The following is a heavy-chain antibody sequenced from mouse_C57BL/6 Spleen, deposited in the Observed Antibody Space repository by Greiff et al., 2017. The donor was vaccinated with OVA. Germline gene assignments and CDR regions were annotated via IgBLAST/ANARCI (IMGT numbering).Heavy chain of an antibody. D-gene: IGHD1-1*01. CDR1: GYTFTSYW. Sequence: VQLQQPGAELVMPGASVKLSCKASGYTFTSYWMPWVKQRPGQGLEWIGEIDPSDSYTNYNQKFKGKSTLTVDKSYSTAYMQLSSLTSEDSAVYSGTRSALYYYCCSAFGDWGQGATLTVAS. V-gene: IGHV1-69*01. CDR3: TRSALYYYCCSAFGD. J-gene: IGHJ2*01. CDR2: IDPSDSYT.